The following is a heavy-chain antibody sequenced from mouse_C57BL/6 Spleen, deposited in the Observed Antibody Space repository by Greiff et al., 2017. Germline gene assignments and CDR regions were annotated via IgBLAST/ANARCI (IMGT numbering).Heavy chain of an antibody. D-gene: IGHD1-1*01. J-gene: IGHJ4*01. V-gene: IGHV5-9-1*02. CDR2: ISSGGDYI. CDR1: GFTFSSYA. CDR3: TRERDYYGSSYVAMDY. Sequence: EVKLVESGEGLVKPGGSLKLSCAASGFTFSSYAMSWVRQTPEKRLEWVAYISSGGDYIYYADTVKGRFTISRDNARNTLYLQMSSLKSEDTAMYYCTRERDYYGSSYVAMDYWGQGTSVTVSS.